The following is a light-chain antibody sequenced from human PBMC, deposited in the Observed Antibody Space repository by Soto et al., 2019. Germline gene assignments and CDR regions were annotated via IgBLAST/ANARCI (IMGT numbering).Light chain of an antibody. J-gene: IGLJ2*01. V-gene: IGLV4-60*03. Sequence: QSVLTQSSSASASLGSSVKLTCTLSSGHSSYIIAWHQKQPGKAPRYLMKLEGSGSYNKGSGVPDRFSGSSSGADRYLTISILQSEDEADYYCETWDSNFVVFGGGTKLTVL. CDR2: LEGSGSY. CDR3: ETWDSNFVV. CDR1: SGHSSYI.